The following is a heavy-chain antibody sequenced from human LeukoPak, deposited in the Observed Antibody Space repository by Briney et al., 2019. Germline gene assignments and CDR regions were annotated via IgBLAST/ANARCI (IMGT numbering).Heavy chain of an antibody. Sequence: SSETLSLTCTVSGGSISSSSYYWGWIRQPPGKGLEWIGEINHSGSTNYNPSLKSRVTISVDTSKNQFSLKLSSVTAADTAVYYCARHVGYYGSGSYLRWFDPWGQGTLDTVSS. CDR1: GGSISSSSYY. J-gene: IGHJ5*02. V-gene: IGHV4-39*01. D-gene: IGHD3-10*01. CDR3: ARHVGYYGSGSYLRWFDP. CDR2: INHSGST.